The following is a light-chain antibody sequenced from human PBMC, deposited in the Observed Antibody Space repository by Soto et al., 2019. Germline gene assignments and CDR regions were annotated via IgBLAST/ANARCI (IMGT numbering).Light chain of an antibody. V-gene: IGLV2-14*03. CDR1: SSDIGAHNF. CDR3: NSYTTSNTFV. CDR2: EVI. Sequence: QSVLTQPASVSGSPGQAITVSCSGTSSDIGAHNFVSWYQQHPGKAPKLIIYEVINRPSGVSDRFSGSKSGNTASLTISGLQSEDEADYYGNSYTTSNTFVFGSGTKVTVL. J-gene: IGLJ1*01.